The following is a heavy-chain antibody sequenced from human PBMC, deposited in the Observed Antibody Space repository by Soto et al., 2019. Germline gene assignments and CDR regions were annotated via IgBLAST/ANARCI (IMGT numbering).Heavy chain of an antibody. D-gene: IGHD5-12*01. Sequence: GESLKISCKGSGYSFTSYWIGWVRQMPGKGLEWMGIIYPGDSDTRYSPSFQGQVTISADKSISTAYLQWSSLKASDTAMYYCARIEMATISTAASDIWGQGTMVTVSS. V-gene: IGHV5-51*01. J-gene: IGHJ3*02. CDR2: IYPGDSDT. CDR1: GYSFTSYW. CDR3: ARIEMATISTAASDI.